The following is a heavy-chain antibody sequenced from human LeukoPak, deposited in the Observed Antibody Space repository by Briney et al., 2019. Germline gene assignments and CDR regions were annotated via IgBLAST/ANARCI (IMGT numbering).Heavy chain of an antibody. J-gene: IGHJ3*02. V-gene: IGHV3-73*01. Sequence: GGSLRLSCAASGFTFSGSDMHWVRQASGKGLEWAGRIRSKANNYATASAASVKGRFTFSRDNSKNTLYLQMNSLRAEDTAVYYCARGGSYLSAFDIWGQGTMVTVSS. D-gene: IGHD1-26*01. CDR3: ARGGSYLSAFDI. CDR1: GFTFSGSD. CDR2: IRSKANNYAT.